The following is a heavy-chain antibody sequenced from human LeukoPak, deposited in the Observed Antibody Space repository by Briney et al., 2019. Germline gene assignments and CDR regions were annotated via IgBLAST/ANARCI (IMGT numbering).Heavy chain of an antibody. V-gene: IGHV4-39*01. CDR2: VYYGGNT. Sequence: SETLSLTCSVSGGSISRSSYYWGWIRQPPGKGPEWIGSVYYGGNTYYNPSLKSRVTISVDMSKNQFSLKLSSVTAAETAVYYCARHDSSGPYNAFDIWGQGTMVTVSS. CDR1: GGSISRSSYY. D-gene: IGHD3-22*01. CDR3: ARHDSSGPYNAFDI. J-gene: IGHJ3*02.